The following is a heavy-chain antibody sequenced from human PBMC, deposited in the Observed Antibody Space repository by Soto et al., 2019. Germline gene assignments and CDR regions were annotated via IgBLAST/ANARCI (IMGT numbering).Heavy chain of an antibody. CDR1: GFTVSSYA. J-gene: IGHJ6*02. D-gene: IGHD6-19*01. CDR2: FTGSDSST. CDR3: AKAVAEVHYCYGMDV. Sequence: EVQLLESGGGVVQPGGSLRLSCAASGFTVSSYAMRWVRQAPGKGLEWVSTFTGSDSSTYYADSVKGRFTISRDNSKNTLYLQMNSLTAEDAAVYYCAKAVAEVHYCYGMDVWGQGTTVTVSS. V-gene: IGHV3-23*01.